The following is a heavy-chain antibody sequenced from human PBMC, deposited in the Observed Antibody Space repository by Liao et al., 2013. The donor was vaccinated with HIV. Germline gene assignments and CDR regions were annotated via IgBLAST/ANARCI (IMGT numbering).Heavy chain of an antibody. CDR2: IYYTGST. V-gene: IGHV4-61*01. CDR3: ARGLQNVVVIAGTQPFDY. Sequence: QVQLQESGPGLVKPSQTLSLTCTVSGGSISSGSYYWSWIRQPPGKGLEWIGYIYYTGSTNYNPSLKSRVTISVDTSKNQFSLKLSSVTAADTAVYYCARGLQNVVVIAGTQPFDYWGQGTLVTVSS. J-gene: IGHJ4*02. D-gene: IGHD2-15*01. CDR1: GGSISSGSYY.